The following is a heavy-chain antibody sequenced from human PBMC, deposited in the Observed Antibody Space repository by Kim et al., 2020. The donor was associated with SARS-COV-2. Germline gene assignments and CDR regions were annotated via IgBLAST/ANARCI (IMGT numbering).Heavy chain of an antibody. Sequence: GGSLRLSCAASGFTFSNAWMSWVRQAPGKGLEWVGRIKSKTDGGTTDYAAPVKGRFTISRDDSKNTLYLQMNSLKTEDTAVYYCTRVFYYDFWSGPWYYYYYMDVWGKGTTVTVSS. CDR3: TRVFYYDFWSGPWYYYYYMDV. CDR1: GFTFSNAW. CDR2: IKSKTDGGTT. V-gene: IGHV3-15*01. D-gene: IGHD3-3*01. J-gene: IGHJ6*03.